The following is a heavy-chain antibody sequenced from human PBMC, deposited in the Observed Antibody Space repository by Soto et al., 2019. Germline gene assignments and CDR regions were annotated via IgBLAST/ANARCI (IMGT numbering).Heavy chain of an antibody. V-gene: IGHV1-3*01. CDR1: GYTFTSYA. D-gene: IGHD2-21*02. CDR3: ARSIVVVTAADY. CDR2: INAGNGNT. J-gene: IGHJ4*02. Sequence: QVQLVQSGAEVKKPGASVKVSCKASGYTFTSYAMHWVRQAPGQRLEWMGWINAGNGNTKYSQKFQGGVTITRDTSASTAYMELSSLRSDDTAVYYCARSIVVVTAADYWGQGTLVTVSS.